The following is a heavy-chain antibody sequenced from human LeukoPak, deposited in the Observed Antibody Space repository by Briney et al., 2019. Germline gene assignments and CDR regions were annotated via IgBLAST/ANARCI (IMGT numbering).Heavy chain of an antibody. V-gene: IGHV4-34*01. D-gene: IGHD4-17*01. J-gene: IGHJ4*02. Sequence: SETLSLTCAVSGGSFRGHFWNWIRQPPGKGLEWIGEINHSGSANYNPSLKSRVTISLDTSKNQFSLKLSSVTAADTAVYYCARGQGTVTTHWGQGTLVTVSS. CDR2: INHSGSA. CDR3: ARGQGTVTTH. CDR1: GGSFRGHF.